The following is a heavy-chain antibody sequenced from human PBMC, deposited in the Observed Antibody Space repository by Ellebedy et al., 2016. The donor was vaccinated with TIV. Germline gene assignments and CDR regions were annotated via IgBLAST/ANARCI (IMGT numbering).Heavy chain of an antibody. CDR2: INPSGGST. J-gene: IGHJ1*01. CDR1: GYTFTSYY. Sequence: AASVKVSCKASGYTFTSYYMHWVRQAPGQGLEWMGIINPSGGSTSYAQKLQGRVTMTRDTSTSTVYMELSSLRSEDTAVYYCARGGYYYESSGYHFRGVFQHWGQGTLVTVSS. D-gene: IGHD3-22*01. CDR3: ARGGYYYESSGYHFRGVFQH. V-gene: IGHV1-46*04.